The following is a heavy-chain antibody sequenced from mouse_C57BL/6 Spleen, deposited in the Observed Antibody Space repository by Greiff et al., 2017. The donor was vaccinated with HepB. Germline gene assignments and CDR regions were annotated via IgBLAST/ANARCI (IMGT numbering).Heavy chain of an antibody. CDR3: ARSGAYGYYAMDY. D-gene: IGHD1-1*02. Sequence: QVQLQQPGAELVKPGASVKMSCKASGYTFTSYWITWVKQRPGQGLEWIGEIYPGSGSTNYNEKFKSKATLTVDTSSSTAYMQLSSLTSEDSAVYYCARSGAYGYYAMDYWGQGTSVTVSS. J-gene: IGHJ4*01. V-gene: IGHV1-55*01. CDR1: GYTFTSYW. CDR2: IYPGSGST.